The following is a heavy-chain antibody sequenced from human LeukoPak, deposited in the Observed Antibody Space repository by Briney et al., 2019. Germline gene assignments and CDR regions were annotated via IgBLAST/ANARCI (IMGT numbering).Heavy chain of an antibody. CDR1: GFTFSSYG. CDR2: ISGSGGST. CDR3: AKKSIAAAGRGVNY. J-gene: IGHJ4*02. D-gene: IGHD6-13*01. Sequence: QPGGSLRLSCAVSGFTFSSYGMSWVRQAPGKGLEWVSAISGSGGSTYYAASVKGRFTISRDNSKNTLYLQINSLRAEDTAVYYCAKKSIAAAGRGVNYWGQGTLVTVSS. V-gene: IGHV3-23*01.